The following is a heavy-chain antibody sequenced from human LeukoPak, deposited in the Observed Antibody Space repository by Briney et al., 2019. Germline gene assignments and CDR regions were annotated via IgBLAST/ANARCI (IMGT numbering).Heavy chain of an antibody. J-gene: IGHJ4*02. Sequence: PSETLSLTCAVYGGSFSGYYWSWIRQPPGKGLEWIGEINHSGSTNYNPSLKSRVTISVDTSKNQFSLKLSSVTAADTAVYYCARISIGAAGRRSELDYWGQGTLVTVSS. CDR3: ARISIGAAGRRSELDY. CDR2: INHSGST. CDR1: GGSFSGYY. D-gene: IGHD6-13*01. V-gene: IGHV4-34*01.